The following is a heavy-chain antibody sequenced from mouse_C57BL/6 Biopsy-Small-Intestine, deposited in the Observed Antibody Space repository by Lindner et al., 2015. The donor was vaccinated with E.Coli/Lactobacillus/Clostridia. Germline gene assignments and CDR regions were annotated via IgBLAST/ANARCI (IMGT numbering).Heavy chain of an antibody. V-gene: IGHV1-31*01. J-gene: IGHJ2*01. Sequence: VQLQESGPELVKPGASVKISCKASGYSFTGYYMQWVKQSHGNILDWIGYIYPYNGISSYNQKFKGKATLTVDKSSSTAYMELRSLTSEDSAVYYCASLTGTKGYFDYWGQGTTLTVSS. CDR1: GYSFTGYY. CDR3: ASLTGTKGYFDY. D-gene: IGHD4-1*01. CDR2: IYPYNGIS.